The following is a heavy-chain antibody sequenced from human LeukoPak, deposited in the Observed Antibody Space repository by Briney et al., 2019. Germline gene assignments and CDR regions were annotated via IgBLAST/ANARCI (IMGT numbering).Heavy chain of an antibody. Sequence: GGSLRLSCAASGFTFSSYAMSWVRQAPGKGLEWVSAISGSGGSTYHADSVKGRFTISRDNSKNTLYLQMNSLRAEDTAVYYCAKTGGGYCSSTSCPFDYWGQGTLVTVSS. D-gene: IGHD2-2*01. CDR3: AKTGGGYCSSTSCPFDY. CDR2: ISGSGGST. V-gene: IGHV3-23*01. J-gene: IGHJ4*02. CDR1: GFTFSSYA.